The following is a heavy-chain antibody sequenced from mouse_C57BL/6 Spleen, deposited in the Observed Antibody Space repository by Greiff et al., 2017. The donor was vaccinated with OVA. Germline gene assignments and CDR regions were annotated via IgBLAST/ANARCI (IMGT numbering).Heavy chain of an antibody. D-gene: IGHD1-1*01. V-gene: IGHV14-4*01. CDR2: IDPENGDT. CDR1: GFNIKDDY. Sequence: VQLQQSGAELVRPGASVKLSCTASGFNIKDDYMHWVKQRPEQGLEWIGWIDPENGDTEYASKFQGKATITADTSSNTAYLQLSSLTSEDTAVYYCTTRFLYYYGSSYVTYFDYWGQGTTLTVSS. J-gene: IGHJ2*01. CDR3: TTRFLYYYGSSYVTYFDY.